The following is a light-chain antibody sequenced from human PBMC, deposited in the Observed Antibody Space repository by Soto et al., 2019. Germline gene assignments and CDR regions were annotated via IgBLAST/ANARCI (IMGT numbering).Light chain of an antibody. CDR2: HVT. Sequence: QSALTQPASVSGSPGQSITISCTGTSSDIGHYDYVSWYQQHPGKAPKLVIYHVTYRPSGVSNRYSCSKSGNSASLTISGLQDDDEADYYCCSLTTSHTYVFGSGTKLTVL. CDR3: CSLTTSHTYV. V-gene: IGLV2-14*03. J-gene: IGLJ1*01. CDR1: SSDIGHYDY.